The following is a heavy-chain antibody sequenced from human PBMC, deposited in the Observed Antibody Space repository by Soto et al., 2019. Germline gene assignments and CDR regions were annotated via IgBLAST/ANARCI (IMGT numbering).Heavy chain of an antibody. Sequence: QVQLMQSGAEVKKPGASVKVSCKASGDTFTDYYIHWVRQAPGQGLEWMGTVNPSGGHTTYAQHFLGRVTRTRDTSTSPLYRELTSLTSDDTAVYYCARGGHVVVVTAALDYWGQGTLVTVSS. CDR2: VNPSGGHT. D-gene: IGHD2-21*02. CDR3: ARGGHVVVVTAALDY. J-gene: IGHJ4*02. CDR1: GDTFTDYY. V-gene: IGHV1-46*01.